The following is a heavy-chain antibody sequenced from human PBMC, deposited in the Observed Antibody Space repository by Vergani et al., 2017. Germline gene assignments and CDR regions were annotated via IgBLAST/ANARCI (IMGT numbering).Heavy chain of an antibody. J-gene: IGHJ4*02. D-gene: IGHD3-3*01. CDR2: IYTSGST. CDR3: ARGGTYYDFWSGYVPFDY. Sequence: QLQLQESGPGLVKPSQTLSLTCTVSGGSISSGSYYWSWIRQPAGKGLEWIGRIYTSGSTNYNPSLKSRVTISVDTSKNQFSLKLSSVTAADTAVYYCARGGTYYDFWSGYVPFDYWGQGTLVTVSS. V-gene: IGHV4-61*02. CDR1: GGSISSGSYY.